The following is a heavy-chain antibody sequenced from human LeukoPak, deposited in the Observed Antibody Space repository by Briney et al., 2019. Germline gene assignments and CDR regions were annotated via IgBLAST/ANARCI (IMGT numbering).Heavy chain of an antibody. CDR3: ARSNGDYESRAFDI. D-gene: IGHD4-17*01. J-gene: IGHJ3*02. CDR2: VNHSGST. CDR1: GFTFSGYY. Sequence: KAGGSLRLSCAASGFTFSGYYMSWLRQSPGKGLEWIGEVNHSGSTNYNPSLNSRVTISVDTSKNQFSLQLSSVTAADTAVYYWARSNGDYESRAFDIWGQGTMVTVSS. V-gene: IGHV4-34*01.